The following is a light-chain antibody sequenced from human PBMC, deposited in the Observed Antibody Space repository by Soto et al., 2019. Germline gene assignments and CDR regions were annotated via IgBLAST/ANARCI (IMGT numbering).Light chain of an antibody. CDR2: EVS. CDR3: TSYAGSDTDV. V-gene: IGLV2-8*01. CDR1: SSDVGGYNY. Sequence: QSALTQPPSASGSPGQSVTISCTGTSSDVGGYNYVSWYQQHPGKAPKLMIYEVSKRPSGVPDRFSGSKSGNTASLTVSGLPAEDEADYYCTSYAGSDTDVFGTGTKLTVL. J-gene: IGLJ1*01.